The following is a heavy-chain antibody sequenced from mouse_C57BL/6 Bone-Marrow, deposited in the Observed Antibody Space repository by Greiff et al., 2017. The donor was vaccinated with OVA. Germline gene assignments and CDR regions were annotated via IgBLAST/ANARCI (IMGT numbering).Heavy chain of an antibody. Sequence: EVQLVESGPGLVKPSQSLSLTCSVTGYSITSGYYWNWIRQFPGNKLEWMGYISYDGSNNYNPSLKNRISITRDTSKNQFFLKLNSVTTEDTATYYCARVGYYDYFDYWGQGTTLTVSS. V-gene: IGHV3-6*01. CDR2: ISYDGSN. CDR3: ARVGYYDYFDY. CDR1: GYSITSGYY. J-gene: IGHJ2*01. D-gene: IGHD2-3*01.